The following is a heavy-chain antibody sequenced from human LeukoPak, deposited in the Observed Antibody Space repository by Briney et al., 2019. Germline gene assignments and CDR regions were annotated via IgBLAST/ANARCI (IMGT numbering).Heavy chain of an antibody. D-gene: IGHD3-22*01. J-gene: IGHJ6*03. V-gene: IGHV4-59*01. CDR3: TRGSIAYYYMDV. CDR1: GGSISSKY. Sequence: RSSETLSLTCTVSGGSISSKYWAWIRQPPGKGLEWIGYSYYSGSTSYNPSLKSRVTISVDTSKNQFSLKLSSVTAADTAVYYCTRGSIAYYYMDVWGKGTTVTISS. CDR2: SYYSGST.